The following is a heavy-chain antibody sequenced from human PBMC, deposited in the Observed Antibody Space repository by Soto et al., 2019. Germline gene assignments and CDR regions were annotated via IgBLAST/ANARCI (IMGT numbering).Heavy chain of an antibody. D-gene: IGHD3-9*01. Sequence: TSGTLSLTCTVSGGSISSYYWSWIRQPPGKGLEWIGYIYYSGSTNYNPSLKSRVTISVDTSKNQFSLKLSSVTAADTAVYYCARQTGSIDYWGQGTLVTVSS. V-gene: IGHV4-59*08. CDR1: GGSISSYY. CDR3: ARQTGSIDY. J-gene: IGHJ4*02. CDR2: IYYSGST.